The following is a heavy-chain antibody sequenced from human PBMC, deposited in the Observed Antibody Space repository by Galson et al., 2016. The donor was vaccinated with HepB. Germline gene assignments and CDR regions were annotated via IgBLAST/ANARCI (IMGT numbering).Heavy chain of an antibody. J-gene: IGHJ3*01. Sequence: SLRLSCAGSGFALSSSEMNWVRQAPGKGLEWISFIRSSGTSTYYADSVKGRFAMSRDIAKNSVGLQMNSLRVEDTAVYYCAVTTSGTYGAAFDLWGQGTNVIVSS. D-gene: IGHD4-17*01. CDR1: GFALSSSE. V-gene: IGHV3-48*03. CDR2: IRSSGTST. CDR3: AVTTSGTYGAAFDL.